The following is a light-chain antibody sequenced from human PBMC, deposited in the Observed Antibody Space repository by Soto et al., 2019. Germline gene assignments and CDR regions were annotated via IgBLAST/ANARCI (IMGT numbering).Light chain of an antibody. J-gene: IGLJ3*02. CDR2: EVT. CDR1: SSDVGAYNY. CDR3: TAYVGNDIWV. V-gene: IGLV2-8*01. Sequence: QSALTQPPSASGSPVQSVTISCTGTSSDVGAYNYVSWYQQYPGKAPKLMIYEVTKRPSGVPDRFSGSKSGNTASLTVSGLQAEDEAEYYCTAYVGNDIWVFGGGTKLTVL.